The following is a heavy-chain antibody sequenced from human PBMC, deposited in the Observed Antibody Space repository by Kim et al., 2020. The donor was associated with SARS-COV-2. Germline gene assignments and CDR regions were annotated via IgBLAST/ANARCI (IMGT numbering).Heavy chain of an antibody. D-gene: IGHD6-13*01. CDR2: ISYDGSNK. J-gene: IGHJ6*02. CDR1: GFTFSSYG. CDR3: AKVDVIAAADYYYYYGMDV. V-gene: IGHV3-30*18. Sequence: GGSLRLSCAASGFTFSSYGMHWVRQAPGKGLEWVAVISYDGSNKYYADSVKGRFTISRDNSKNTLYLQMNSLRAKDTAVYYCAKVDVIAAADYYYYYGMDVWGQGTTVTVSS.